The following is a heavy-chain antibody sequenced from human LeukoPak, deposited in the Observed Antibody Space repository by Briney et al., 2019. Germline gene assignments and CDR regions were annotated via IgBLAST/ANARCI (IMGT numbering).Heavy chain of an antibody. D-gene: IGHD2-8*01. J-gene: IGHJ4*02. CDR2: IIPIFGTA. V-gene: IGHV1-69*01. CDR3: AREGYCTNGVCYKGGDY. CDR1: GGTFSSYA. Sequence: SVKVSCKASGGTFSSYAISWVRQAPGQGLEWMGGIIPIFGTANYAQKFQGRVTITADESTSTAYMELSSLRSEDTAVYYCAREGYCTNGVCYKGGDYWGQGTLVTVSS.